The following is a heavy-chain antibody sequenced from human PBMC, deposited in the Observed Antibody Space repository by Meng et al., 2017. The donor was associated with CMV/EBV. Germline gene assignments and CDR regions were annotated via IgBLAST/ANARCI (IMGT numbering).Heavy chain of an antibody. CDR3: ATYIGDYINWYFDL. CDR1: GYNFNGYH. Sequence: QGQVGRVGAEVKKAGASVKVSCKASGYNFNGYHMHWVRQAPGQGLEWMGWINPNSGGTNYAKKFQGRVTMTRDTSISTAYMELSRLRSDDTAVYYCATYIGDYINWYFDLWGRGTLVTVSS. CDR2: INPNSGGT. J-gene: IGHJ2*01. D-gene: IGHD4-11*01. V-gene: IGHV1-2*02.